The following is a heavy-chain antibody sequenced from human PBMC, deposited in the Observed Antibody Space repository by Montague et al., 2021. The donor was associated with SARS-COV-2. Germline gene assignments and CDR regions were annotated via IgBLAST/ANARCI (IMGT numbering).Heavy chain of an antibody. V-gene: IGHV4-39*01. D-gene: IGHD6-13*01. Sequence: WIVRIYRSGYTFYSPSLKSRITMSVDTSKNQFSLELASVTAADTAVYYCARRGYSNSRLDDAFDIWGQGTMVIVSS. J-gene: IGHJ3*02. CDR2: IYRSGYT. CDR3: ARRGYSNSRLDDAFDI.